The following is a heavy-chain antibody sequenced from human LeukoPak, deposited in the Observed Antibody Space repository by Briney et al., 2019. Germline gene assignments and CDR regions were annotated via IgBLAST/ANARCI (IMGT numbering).Heavy chain of an antibody. CDR3: ARDRHRRHYYDSSLHPPLDC. CDR1: GGTFSSYA. D-gene: IGHD3-22*01. Sequence: GASVKVSCKASGGTFSSYAISWVRQAPGQGLEWMGWINPNSGGTNYAQKLQGRVTMTTDTSTSTAYMDLRSLRSDDTAVYYCARDRHRRHYYDSSLHPPLDCWGQGTLVTVSS. CDR2: INPNSGGT. V-gene: IGHV1-18*01. J-gene: IGHJ4*02.